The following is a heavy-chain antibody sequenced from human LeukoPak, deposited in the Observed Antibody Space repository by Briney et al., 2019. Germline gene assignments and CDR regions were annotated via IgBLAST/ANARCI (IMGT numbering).Heavy chain of an antibody. J-gene: IGHJ4*02. CDR2: IIPIFGTA. CDR3: AREIAAAGTYFDY. Sequence: SVKVSCKASGGTFSSYAISWVRQAPGQGLEWMGRIIPIFGTANYAQKFQGRVTITTDESTSTACMELSSLRSEDTAVYYCAREIAAAGTYFDYWGQGTLVTVSS. CDR1: GGTFSSYA. V-gene: IGHV1-69*05. D-gene: IGHD6-13*01.